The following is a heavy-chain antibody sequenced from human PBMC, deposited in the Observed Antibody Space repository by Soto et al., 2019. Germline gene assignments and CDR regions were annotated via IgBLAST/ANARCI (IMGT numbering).Heavy chain of an antibody. Sequence: QVQLVESGGGVVQRGRSLRLSCAASGFTFSSYGMHWVRQAAGKGLEWVAVISYDGSNKYYADSVKGRFTISRDNSKNTLYLQMNSLRAEDTAVYYCAKVIAAAGDFGMDVWGQGTTVTVSS. D-gene: IGHD6-13*01. V-gene: IGHV3-30*18. CDR2: ISYDGSNK. CDR3: AKVIAAAGDFGMDV. J-gene: IGHJ6*02. CDR1: GFTFSSYG.